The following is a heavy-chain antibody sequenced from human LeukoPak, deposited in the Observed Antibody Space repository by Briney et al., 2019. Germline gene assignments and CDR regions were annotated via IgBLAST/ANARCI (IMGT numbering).Heavy chain of an antibody. CDR2: IRSSGSPI. J-gene: IGHJ3*02. CDR3: ARSEVNTFDI. CDR1: AFTFSSYE. V-gene: IGHV3-48*03. D-gene: IGHD3-22*01. Sequence: PGGPLRLSCVASAFTFSSYEMNWVRQAPGKGLEWISHIRSSGSPIYYADSVKGRFTISRDNAKNSLYLQMNSLRAEDTAVYYCARSEVNTFDIWGQGTMVTVSS.